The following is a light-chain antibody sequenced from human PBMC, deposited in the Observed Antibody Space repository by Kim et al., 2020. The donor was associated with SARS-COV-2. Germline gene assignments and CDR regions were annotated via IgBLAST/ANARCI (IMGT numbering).Light chain of an antibody. Sequence: GETSTLSCMASQSVSSYLAWYQQKPGQAPRLLIYDASNRATGIPARFSGSGSGTDFTLTISSLEPEDFAVYYCQQRSNWPPITFGQGTRLEIK. CDR2: DAS. CDR1: QSVSSY. J-gene: IGKJ5*01. CDR3: QQRSNWPPIT. V-gene: IGKV3-11*01.